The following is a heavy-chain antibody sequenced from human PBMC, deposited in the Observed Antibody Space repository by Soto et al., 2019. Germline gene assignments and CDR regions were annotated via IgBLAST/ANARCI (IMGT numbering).Heavy chain of an antibody. V-gene: IGHV4-61*01. D-gene: IGHD7-27*01. Sequence: SETLSLTCAASGDSVSSGRYHWSWIRQPPGKGLEWIGFKPYTGSPDYNPSLKSRVVISIDRSKNQFSLKLSSVTATDTAVYFCAKVGWGGDSWGQGTLVTVSS. CDR3: AKVGWGGDS. J-gene: IGHJ4*02. CDR2: KPYTGSP. CDR1: GDSVSSGRYH.